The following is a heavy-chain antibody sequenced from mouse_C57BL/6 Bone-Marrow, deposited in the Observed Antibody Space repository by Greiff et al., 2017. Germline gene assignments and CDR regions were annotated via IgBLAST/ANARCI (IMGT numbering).Heavy chain of an antibody. D-gene: IGHD1-1*01. Sequence: VQLQQSGPELVKPGASVKMSCKASGYTFTDYNMHWVKQSHGKSLEWIGYINPNNGGTSYNQKFKGKATLTVNKSSSTAYMELRSLTSEDSAVYYCVYYYGSSYVTWYFDVWGTGTTVTVSS. V-gene: IGHV1-22*01. CDR2: INPNNGGT. J-gene: IGHJ1*03. CDR3: VYYYGSSYVTWYFDV. CDR1: GYTFTDYN.